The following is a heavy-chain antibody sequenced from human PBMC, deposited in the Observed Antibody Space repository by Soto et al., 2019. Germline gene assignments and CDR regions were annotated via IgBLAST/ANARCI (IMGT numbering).Heavy chain of an antibody. CDR2: ISAYNGNT. CDR3: ARARVYYYDSSGYLDAFDI. CDR1: GYTFTSYG. D-gene: IGHD3-22*01. J-gene: IGHJ3*02. V-gene: IGHV1-18*01. Sequence: QVQLVQSGAEVKKPGASVKVSCKASGYTFTSYGISWVRQAPGQGLEWMGWISAYNGNTNYAQKLQGRVTMTTDTXXSXAXXELRSLRSDDTAVYYWARARVYYYDSSGYLDAFDIWGQGTMVTVSS.